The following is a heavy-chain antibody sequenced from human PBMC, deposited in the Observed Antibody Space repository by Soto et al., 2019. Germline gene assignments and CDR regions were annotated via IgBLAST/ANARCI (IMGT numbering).Heavy chain of an antibody. V-gene: IGHV3-23*01. CDR1: GFTFSNYA. CDR2: ISASGGST. J-gene: IGHJ4*01. D-gene: IGHD6-19*01. CDR3: AKRIPVAGAWVPFDY. Sequence: PGGSLRLSCAASGFTFSNYAMSWVRQAPGKGLEWVSGISASGGSTYYADSVKGRFTISRDNSKNTLYLQMNSLRAEDTAVYYCAKRIPVAGAWVPFDYWGQGTLVTVSS.